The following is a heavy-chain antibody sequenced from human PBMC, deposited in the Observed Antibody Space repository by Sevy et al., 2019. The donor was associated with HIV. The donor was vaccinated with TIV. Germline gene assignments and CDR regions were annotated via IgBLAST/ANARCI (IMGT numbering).Heavy chain of an antibody. CDR3: ARGPDYYDSGRVDY. CDR2: IYYSGST. V-gene: IGHV4-31*03. Sequence: SETLSLTCTVSGGSISSGDYSWSWIRQHPGKGLEWIGYIYYSGSTYYNPSLKSRVTISVDTSKNQFSLKLSSVTAAETAVYYCARGPDYYDSGRVDYWGQGTLVTVSS. D-gene: IGHD3-22*01. CDR1: GGSISSGDYS. J-gene: IGHJ4*02.